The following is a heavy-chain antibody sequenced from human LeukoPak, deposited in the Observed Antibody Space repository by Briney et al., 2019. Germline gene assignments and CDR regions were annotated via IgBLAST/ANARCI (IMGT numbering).Heavy chain of an antibody. J-gene: IGHJ4*02. CDR2: IIPVFGTS. CDR3: ARLHYTDSPLGPYYFDY. Sequence: ASVKVSCTASGGTFTIYAVNRVRQAPGQGLEWMGGIIPVFGTSKYPQNFQGRVTITADESTTTAYMELSSLSSEDTAIYYCARLHYTDSPLGPYYFDYWGQGTLVTVSS. V-gene: IGHV1-69*13. CDR1: GGTFTIYA. D-gene: IGHD2-2*02.